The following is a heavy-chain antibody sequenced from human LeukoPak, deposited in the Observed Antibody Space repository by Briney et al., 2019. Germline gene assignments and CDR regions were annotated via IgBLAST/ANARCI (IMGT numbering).Heavy chain of an antibody. J-gene: IGHJ2*01. CDR2: IYYSGST. V-gene: IGHV4-39*07. D-gene: IGHD3-3*01. CDR3: ARGVVIPLGYFDL. CDR1: GGSISSSSYY. Sequence: SETLSLTCTVSGGSISSSSYYWGWIRQPPGKGLEWIGSIYYSGSTYYNPSLKSRVTISVDTSKNQFSLKLSSVTAADTAVYYCARGVVIPLGYFDLWGRGTLVTVSS.